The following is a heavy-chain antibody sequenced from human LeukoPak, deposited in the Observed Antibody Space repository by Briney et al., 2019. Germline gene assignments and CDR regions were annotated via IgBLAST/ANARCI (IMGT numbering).Heavy chain of an antibody. D-gene: IGHD1-26*01. CDR1: GYTFTSYY. J-gene: IGHJ4*02. CDR3: ALLVGATDFDY. V-gene: IGHV1-46*01. Sequence: ASVKVSCKASGYTFTSYYMHWVRQAPGQGLEWMGIINPSGGSTSYAQKFQGRVTMTRDTSTSTVYMELSSLRSEDTAVYYCALLVGATDFDYWGQGTLVTVSS. CDR2: INPSGGST.